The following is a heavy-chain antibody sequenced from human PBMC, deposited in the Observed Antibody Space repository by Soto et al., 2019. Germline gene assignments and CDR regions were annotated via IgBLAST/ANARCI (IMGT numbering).Heavy chain of an antibody. Sequence: QVQLVESGGGVVQPGMSLRLSCAASGFTFSDYVMHWVRQAPGKGLEWVAAISSDATNKYYGDSVKGRFTISRDNSKNTLYLQMNSLRLEDTALYYYARDEPLRRKYYYYYGLDVWGQGTTVTVSS. V-gene: IGHV3-30-3*01. CDR3: ARDEPLRRKYYYYYGLDV. CDR2: ISSDATNK. CDR1: GFTFSDYV. J-gene: IGHJ6*02.